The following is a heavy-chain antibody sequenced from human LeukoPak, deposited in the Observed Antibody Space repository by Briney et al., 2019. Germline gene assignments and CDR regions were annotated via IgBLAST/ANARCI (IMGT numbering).Heavy chain of an antibody. V-gene: IGHV4-59*01. Sequence: SETLSLTCTVSGGSLSSYYWSWIRQPPGKGLEWIGYIYYSGSTNYNPSLKSRVTISVDTSKNQFSLKLSSVTAADTAVYYCAREDYDSSGYYYSLAFDIWGQGTMVTVSS. CDR2: IYYSGST. J-gene: IGHJ3*02. D-gene: IGHD3-22*01. CDR3: AREDYDSSGYYYSLAFDI. CDR1: GGSLSSYY.